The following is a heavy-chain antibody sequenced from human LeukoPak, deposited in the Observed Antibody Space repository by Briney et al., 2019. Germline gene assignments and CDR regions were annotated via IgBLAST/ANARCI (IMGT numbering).Heavy chain of an antibody. CDR1: GFTLSAHW. CDR2: ISGSGGST. J-gene: IGHJ2*01. D-gene: IGHD4-17*01. V-gene: IGHV3-23*01. CDR3: AKLDSYGDSRSSYWYFDL. Sequence: RTGGSLRLSCAASGFTLSAHWMSWVRQAPGKGLEWVSAISGSGGSTYYADSVKGRFTISRDNSKNTLYLQMNSLRAEDTAVYYCAKLDSYGDSRSSYWYFDLWGRGTLVTVSS.